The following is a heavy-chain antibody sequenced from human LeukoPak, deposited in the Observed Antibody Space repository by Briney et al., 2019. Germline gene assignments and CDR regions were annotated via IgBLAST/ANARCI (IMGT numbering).Heavy chain of an antibody. J-gene: IGHJ5*02. CDR1: GYTFTSYG. Sequence: ASVKVSCKASGYTFTSYGISWVRQAPGQGLEWMGWISAYNGNTNYAQKLQGRVTMTTDTSTSTAYMELRSLRSDDPAVYDSARDGSDYGLAFDPWGQGTLVTVSS. CDR2: ISAYNGNT. D-gene: IGHD4/OR15-4a*01. V-gene: IGHV1-18*01. CDR3: ARDGSDYGLAFDP.